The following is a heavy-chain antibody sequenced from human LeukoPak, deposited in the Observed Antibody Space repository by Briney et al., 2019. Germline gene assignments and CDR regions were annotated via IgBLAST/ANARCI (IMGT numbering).Heavy chain of an antibody. CDR2: IYTSGST. CDR1: GGSISSYY. Sequence: SETLSLTCTVSGGSISSYYWSWIRRPAGKGLEWLGRIYTSGSTNYNPSLKSRVTIPVDTSKNQFSLKLSSVTAADTAVYYCARHSAPYGSGMGYFDYWGQGTLVTVSS. V-gene: IGHV4-4*07. D-gene: IGHD3-10*01. J-gene: IGHJ4*02. CDR3: ARHSAPYGSGMGYFDY.